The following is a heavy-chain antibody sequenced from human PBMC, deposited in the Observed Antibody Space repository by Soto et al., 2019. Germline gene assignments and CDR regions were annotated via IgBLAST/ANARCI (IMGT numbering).Heavy chain of an antibody. CDR3: ARSWNYDYYYYGMDV. D-gene: IGHD1-7*01. V-gene: IGHV4-4*07. CDR1: GGSISSYY. Sequence: PSEPLSLTCTVSGGSISSYYWSWIRQPSGKGLEWIGRIYTSGSTNYNPSLKSRVTMSVDTSKNQFSLKLSSVTAADTAVYYCARSWNYDYYYYGMDVWGQGTTVTVSS. CDR2: IYTSGST. J-gene: IGHJ6*02.